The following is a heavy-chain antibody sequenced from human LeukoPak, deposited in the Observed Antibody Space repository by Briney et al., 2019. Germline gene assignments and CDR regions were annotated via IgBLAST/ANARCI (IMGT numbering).Heavy chain of an antibody. V-gene: IGHV3-33*01. CDR2: IWYDGSNK. CDR1: GFSYSSYG. Sequence: GGSLRLSCAASGFSYSSYGFHWVRQAPGKGLEWVAIIWYDGSNKYYADSVKGRFTISRDNSKNTLYLQMNSLRAEDMALYYCARVAAGTYWFDPWGQGTLVTVSS. CDR3: ARVAAGTYWFDP. D-gene: IGHD6-13*01. J-gene: IGHJ5*02.